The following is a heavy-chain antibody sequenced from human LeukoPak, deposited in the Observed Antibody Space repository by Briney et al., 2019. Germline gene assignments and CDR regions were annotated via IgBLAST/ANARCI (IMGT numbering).Heavy chain of an antibody. D-gene: IGHD6-19*01. CDR1: GYTFTSYG. V-gene: IGHV1-18*01. J-gene: IGHJ3*02. CDR2: ISAYNGNT. Sequence: ASVKVSCKASGYTFTSYGISWVRQAPGQGLEWMGWISAYNGNTNYAQKLQGRVTMTTDTSTSTAYMELRSLRSDDTAVYYCARDKGIAVAANAAFDIWGQGTMVTVSS. CDR3: ARDKGIAVAANAAFDI.